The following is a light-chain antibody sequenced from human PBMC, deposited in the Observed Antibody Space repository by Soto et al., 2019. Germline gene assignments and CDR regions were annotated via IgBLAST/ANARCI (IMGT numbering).Light chain of an antibody. V-gene: IGLV3-21*02. CDR2: DGS. CDR1: NIGGKS. Sequence: SFVLTQPPSVSVAPGQTARITCGGNNIGGKSVHWYQQKPGQAPVLVVYDGSDRPSGIPERFSGSNSANTATLTVSTVEAGDEADYYCQVWDTNSVVFGGGTQLTVL. CDR3: QVWDTNSVV. J-gene: IGLJ2*01.